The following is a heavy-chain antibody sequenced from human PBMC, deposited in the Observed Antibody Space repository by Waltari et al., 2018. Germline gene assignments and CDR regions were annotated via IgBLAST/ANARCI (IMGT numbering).Heavy chain of an antibody. Sequence: EVQLVESGGGLVQPGGSLRLSGGASGFTFSSYWRHSVRHVPGKGLVGVARINSEGSSTSYADSVKGRFTISRDNAKNTLYLQMNSLRAEDTAVYYCARDGGSGSYGAFDIWGQGTMVTVSS. J-gene: IGHJ3*02. CDR2: INSEGSST. CDR1: GFTFSSYW. CDR3: ARDGGSGSYGAFDI. D-gene: IGHD1-26*01. V-gene: IGHV3-74*01.